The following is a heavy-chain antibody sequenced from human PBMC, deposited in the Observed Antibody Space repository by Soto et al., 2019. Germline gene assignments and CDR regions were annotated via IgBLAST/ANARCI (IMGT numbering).Heavy chain of an antibody. CDR2: MNPNSGNT. CDR1: GYTFTSYD. D-gene: IGHD1-7*01. V-gene: IGHV1-8*01. CDR3: RITGTTHLYYGMDV. J-gene: IGHJ6*02. Sequence: ASVKVSCKASGYTFTSYDINWVRQATGQGLEWMGWMNPNSGNTGYAQKFQGRVTMTRNTSISTAYMELSSLRSEDTAVYYCRITGTTHLYYGMDVWGQGTTVTVSS.